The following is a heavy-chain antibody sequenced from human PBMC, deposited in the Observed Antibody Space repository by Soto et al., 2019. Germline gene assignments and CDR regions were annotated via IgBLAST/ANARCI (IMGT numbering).Heavy chain of an antibody. CDR2: IYYSGST. J-gene: IGHJ4*02. CDR3: ARHNYRSASTYFDY. D-gene: IGHD3-10*01. Sequence: PSETLSLTCTVSEGSISNHYWRWIRQPPGKGLEWIGYIYYSGSTNYNPSLKSRVTISVDTSKNQFPLKLNSMTAADTAVDYCARHNYRSASTYFDYWGQGTLVTVSS. V-gene: IGHV4-59*08. CDR1: EGSISNHY.